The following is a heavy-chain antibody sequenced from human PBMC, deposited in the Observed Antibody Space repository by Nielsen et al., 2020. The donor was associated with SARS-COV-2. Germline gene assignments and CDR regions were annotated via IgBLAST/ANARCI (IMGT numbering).Heavy chain of an antibody. CDR3: AVLVRSGDY. CDR2: ISAYNGNT. CDR1: GYTFTSYG. D-gene: IGHD2-21*01. V-gene: IGHV1-18*01. Sequence: GESLKISCKGSGYTFTSYGISWVRQAPGQGLEWMGWISAYNGNTNYAQKLQGRVTMTTDTSTSTAYMELRSLRSDDTAVYYCAVLVRSGDYWGQGTLVTVSS. J-gene: IGHJ4*02.